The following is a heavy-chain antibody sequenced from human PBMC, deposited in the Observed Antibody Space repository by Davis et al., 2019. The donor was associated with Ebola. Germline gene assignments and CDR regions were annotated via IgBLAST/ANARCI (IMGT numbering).Heavy chain of an antibody. Sequence: ASVKVSCRASGYTFTSYDINWVRQATGQGLEWMGWMNPNSGNTNYAQKLQGRVTMTTDTSTSTAYMELSSLRSEDTAVYYCARRGGATTWFYYYGMDVWGQGTTVTVSS. CDR2: MNPNSGNT. CDR3: ARRGGATTWFYYYGMDV. CDR1: GYTFTSYD. J-gene: IGHJ6*02. V-gene: IGHV1-8*01. D-gene: IGHD1-26*01.